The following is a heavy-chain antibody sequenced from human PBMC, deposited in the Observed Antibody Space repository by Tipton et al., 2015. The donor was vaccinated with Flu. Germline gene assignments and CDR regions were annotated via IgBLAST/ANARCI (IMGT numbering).Heavy chain of an antibody. V-gene: IGHV4-59*01. CDR2: IHYSGST. CDR3: ARAFREGSVDF. J-gene: IGHJ4*02. D-gene: IGHD1-26*01. CDR1: GGSISSYY. Sequence: TLSLTCTVSGGSISSYYWSWVRQPPGKGLEWVGYIHYSGSTNYNPSLKSRVTISADTSKNQFSLKLNSVTAADTAVYYCARAFREGSVDFWGQGTLATVSS.